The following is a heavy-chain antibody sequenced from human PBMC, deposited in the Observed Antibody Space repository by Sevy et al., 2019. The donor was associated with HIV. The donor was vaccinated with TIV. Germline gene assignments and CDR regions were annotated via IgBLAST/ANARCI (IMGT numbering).Heavy chain of an antibody. CDR3: ARDSLHLGNIDI. Sequence: GGSLRLSCAASGFPFTGYTMHWVRQAPGKGLEWVAVISYDGSNKYYVDSVKGRFTISRDKSKNTLYLQMNGLRAEDSAVYYWARDSLHLGNIDIWGQGTLVTVSS. CDR2: ISYDGSNK. J-gene: IGHJ5*02. CDR1: GFPFTGYT. V-gene: IGHV3-30-3*01.